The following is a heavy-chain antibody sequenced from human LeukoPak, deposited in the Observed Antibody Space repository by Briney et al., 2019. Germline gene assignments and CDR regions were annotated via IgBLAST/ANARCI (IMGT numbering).Heavy chain of an antibody. Sequence: SETLSLTCSVSGGSIRSYYWSWIRQPPGKGLEWIGYIYYTGSTNYNPSLKSRVTISVDTSKNQFSLKLSSVTAADTAVYYCARNGYYGSGAAFDIWGQGTMVTVSS. CDR1: GGSIRSYY. CDR3: ARNGYYGSGAAFDI. CDR2: IYYTGST. J-gene: IGHJ3*02. D-gene: IGHD3-10*01. V-gene: IGHV4-59*08.